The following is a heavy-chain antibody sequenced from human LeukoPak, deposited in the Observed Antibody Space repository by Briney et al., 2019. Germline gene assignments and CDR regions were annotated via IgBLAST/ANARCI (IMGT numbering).Heavy chain of an antibody. CDR2: INAGNGNT. D-gene: IGHD6-19*01. CDR3: ARVRTVAGTGDDAFDI. V-gene: IGHV1-3*01. Sequence: ASVKVSCKASGYTFTSYAMHWVRQAPGQRLEWMGWINAGNGNTKYSQKFQGRVTITRDTSASTAYMELSSLRSEDTAVYYCARVRTVAGTGDDAFDIWGQGTMVTVSS. CDR1: GYTFTSYA. J-gene: IGHJ3*02.